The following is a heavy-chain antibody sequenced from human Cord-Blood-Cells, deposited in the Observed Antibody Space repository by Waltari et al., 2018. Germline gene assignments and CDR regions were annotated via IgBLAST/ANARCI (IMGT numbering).Heavy chain of an antibody. V-gene: IGHV4-39*01. CDR1: GGSINSSSYY. Sequence: QLQLQESGPGLVKPSETLSLTCTVSGGSINSSSYYWGWIRPPPGKGLEWIGSIYYSGSTYYTPSLKSRVTISVDTSKNQFSLKLSSVTAADTAVYYCASPYYDFWSGYYQEAFDIWGQGTMVTVSS. CDR3: ASPYYDFWSGYYQEAFDI. J-gene: IGHJ3*02. D-gene: IGHD3-3*01. CDR2: IYYSGST.